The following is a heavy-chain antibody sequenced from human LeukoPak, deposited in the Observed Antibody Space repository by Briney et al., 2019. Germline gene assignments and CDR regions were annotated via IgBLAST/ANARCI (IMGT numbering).Heavy chain of an antibody. V-gene: IGHV1-2*02. J-gene: IGHJ4*02. CDR2: INTHSGAT. CDR3: ARGPIGGLRKGFDI. D-gene: IGHD1-26*01. CDR1: GNTFAGYY. Sequence: ASVKVSCKSSGNTFAGYYVHWVRQAPGQGLEWMGWINTHSGATNYAQHFQGRVTMTTDTSVTTAYMDLDGLKSDDAAVYFCARGPIGGLRKGFDIWGQGTLVTVSS.